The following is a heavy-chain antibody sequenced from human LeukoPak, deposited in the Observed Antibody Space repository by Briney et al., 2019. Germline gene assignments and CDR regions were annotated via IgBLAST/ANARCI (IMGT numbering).Heavy chain of an antibody. CDR1: GGSIGSYY. D-gene: IGHD2/OR15-2a*01. J-gene: IGHJ4*02. CDR2: IYYSGST. Sequence: KPSETLSLTCIVSGGSIGSYYWSWIRQPPGKGLEWIGYIYYSGSTNYNPSLGSRVTISVDTSKNQFSLKLSSVTAADTAVYYCARHGDYASTTYDFDYWGQGTLVTVSS. CDR3: ARHGDYASTTYDFDY. V-gene: IGHV4-59*08.